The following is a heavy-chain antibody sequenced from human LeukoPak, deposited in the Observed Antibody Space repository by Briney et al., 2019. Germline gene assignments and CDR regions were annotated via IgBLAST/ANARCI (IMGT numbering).Heavy chain of an antibody. D-gene: IGHD6-19*01. CDR3: ARASQWLAFDY. CDR2: IYNDDNT. CDR1: GLTVSSSY. J-gene: IGHJ4*02. Sequence: GGSLRLSCAASGLTVSSSYMSWVRQAPGKGLEWVSVIYNDDNTNYADSVKGRFAISRDSSTNTLYLQMNSLRARDTAVYFGARASQWLAFDYGGRGTLVPVTS. V-gene: IGHV3-66*01.